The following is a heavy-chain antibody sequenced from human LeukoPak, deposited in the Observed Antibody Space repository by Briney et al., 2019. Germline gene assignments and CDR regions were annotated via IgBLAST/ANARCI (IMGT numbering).Heavy chain of an antibody. J-gene: IGHJ3*02. CDR2: ISRSGGNT. Sequence: GSLRLSCAASAFTFTNYAVSWVRQAPGKGLEWVSSISRSGGNTYYADSMNGRFTISRNTSTNTFYLQISSLRVEDTALYYCAQSLGPVVAFGFDIRGQGTLVTVSS. CDR3: AQSLGPVVAFGFDI. CDR1: AFTFTNYA. D-gene: IGHD4-23*01. V-gene: IGHV3-23*01.